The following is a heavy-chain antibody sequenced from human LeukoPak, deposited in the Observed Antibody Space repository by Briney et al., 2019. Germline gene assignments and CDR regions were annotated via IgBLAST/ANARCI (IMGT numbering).Heavy chain of an antibody. J-gene: IGHJ4*02. D-gene: IGHD6-19*01. V-gene: IGHV3-11*01. CDR2: ISPSGDII. Sequence: GGSLRLSCAASGFTFSDYYISWIRQAPGKGLEWVSDISPSGDIISYADSAKGRFIISRDYAKESLHLQMNSLRVEDSAVYYCARETVAGTFDYWGKGTQVTVSS. CDR1: GFTFSDYY. CDR3: ARETVAGTFDY.